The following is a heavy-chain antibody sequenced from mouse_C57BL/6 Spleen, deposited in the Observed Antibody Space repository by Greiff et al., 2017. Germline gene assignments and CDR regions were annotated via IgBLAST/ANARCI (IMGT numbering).Heavy chain of an antibody. CDR1: GYSITSGYY. V-gene: IGHV3-6*01. CDR2: ISYDGSN. D-gene: IGHD2-5*01. Sequence: ESGPGLVKPSQSLSLTCSVTGYSITSGYYWNWIRQFPGNKLEWMGYISYDGSNNYNPSLKNRISITRDTSKNQFFLKLNSVTTEDTATYYCAIYYSNAWFAYWGQGTLVTV. CDR3: AIYYSNAWFAY. J-gene: IGHJ3*01.